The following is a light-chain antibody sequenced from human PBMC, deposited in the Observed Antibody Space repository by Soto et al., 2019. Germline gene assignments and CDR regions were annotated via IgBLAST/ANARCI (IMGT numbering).Light chain of an antibody. CDR2: WAS. CDR3: QQYYTTPLT. Sequence: DIVMTQSPDSLAVSLGERATINCEPSQSVLYNSNNKHYLAWYQHKPGQPPRLLIYWASTRESGVPDRFSGSGSGRDFTLTISSLQPADVAVYYCQQYYTTPLTFGGGTKVEIK. J-gene: IGKJ4*01. V-gene: IGKV4-1*01. CDR1: QSVLYNSNNKHY.